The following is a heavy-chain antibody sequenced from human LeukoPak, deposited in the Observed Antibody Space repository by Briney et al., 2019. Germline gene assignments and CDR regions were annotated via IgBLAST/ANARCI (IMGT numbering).Heavy chain of an antibody. J-gene: IGHJ4*02. V-gene: IGHV3-53*01. Sequence: GGSLRPSCAASGFIVTNNYMSWVRQAPGKGLEWVSAIYGGDATEYADSVKGRFIITRDISKNTLYLQMNTVRAEDTAVYYCATLYGGQRADGYWGQGTLVIVSS. CDR3: ATLYGGQRADGY. D-gene: IGHD2-15*01. CDR2: IYGGDAT. CDR1: GFIVTNNY.